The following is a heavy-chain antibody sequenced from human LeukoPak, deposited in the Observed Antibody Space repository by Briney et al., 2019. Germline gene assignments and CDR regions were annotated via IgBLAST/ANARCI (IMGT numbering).Heavy chain of an antibody. D-gene: IGHD3-9*01. J-gene: IGHJ6*03. CDR3: AKDGGEYYDILTGYYPRLYYMDV. CDR1: GFTFSTYG. Sequence: GGSLRLSCAASGFTFSTYGMSWVRQAPGKGLEWVSAISGSGGGTYYADSVKGRFTISRDNSKNTLYLQMNSLRAEDTAVYYCAKDGGEYYDILTGYYPRLYYMDVWGKGTTVTISS. V-gene: IGHV3-23*01. CDR2: ISGSGGGT.